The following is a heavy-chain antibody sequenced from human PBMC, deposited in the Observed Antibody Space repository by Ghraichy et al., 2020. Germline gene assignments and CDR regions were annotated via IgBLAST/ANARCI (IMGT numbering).Heavy chain of an antibody. J-gene: IGHJ6*02. Sequence: ASVKVSCKSAGYNFMSYGIAWVRQAPGQGLEWLGWISGLNGNTEYTQRLQGRLTMSTDTSTSTAYLEVTSLRSDDTAVYYFARLSLSTGGTVPHFLPYYGMDLWGQGTTVTVSS. CDR3: ARLSLSTGGTVPHFLPYYGMDL. CDR1: GYNFMSYG. CDR2: ISGLNGNT. D-gene: IGHD7-27*01. V-gene: IGHV1-18*01.